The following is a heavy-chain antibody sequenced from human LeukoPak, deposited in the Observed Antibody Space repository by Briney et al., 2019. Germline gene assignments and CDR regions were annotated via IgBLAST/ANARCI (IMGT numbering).Heavy chain of an antibody. CDR3: ARLSNYGGHSGDGY. D-gene: IGHD4-23*01. CDR2: IFYSGTT. CDR1: GGATSSSNYY. V-gene: IGHV4-39*01. Sequence: PSETLSLTCTVSGGATSSSNYYWAWIRQPSGKGLEWIGSIFYSGTTHYNPSLKSRVTISVDTSKNQFSLKLTSVTAADTAVYYCARLSNYGGHSGDGYWGQGTLVTVSS. J-gene: IGHJ4*02.